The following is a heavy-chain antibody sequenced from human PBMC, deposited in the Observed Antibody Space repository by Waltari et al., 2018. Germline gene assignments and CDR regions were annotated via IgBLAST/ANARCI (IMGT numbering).Heavy chain of an antibody. CDR3: ARLNDDHDFQALDF. CDR2: ISSDGSTT. CDR1: GFTFSRYW. D-gene: IGHD1-1*01. Sequence: EEQLVESGGGLAQPGESLRLSCAASGFTFSRYWMDWVRQAPGKGLVWVSRISSDGSTTTYADSVKGRFTISRDNGKNTLYVQMNRLRGEDTAVYYCARLNDDHDFQALDFWGQGTLVTVSS. V-gene: IGHV3-74*01. J-gene: IGHJ4*02.